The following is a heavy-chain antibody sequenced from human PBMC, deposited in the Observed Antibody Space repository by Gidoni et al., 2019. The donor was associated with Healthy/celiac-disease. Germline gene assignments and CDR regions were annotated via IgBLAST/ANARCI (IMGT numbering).Heavy chain of an antibody. CDR2: IWYDGSNK. V-gene: IGHV3-33*01. D-gene: IGHD4-17*01. CDR3: ARATVTTSSPSMDY. J-gene: IGHJ4*02. CDR1: GFTFSSYG. Sequence: VQLVESGGGVVQPGRSLRLSCAASGFTFSSYGMHWVRQAPGKGLEWVAVIWYDGSNKYYADSVKGRFTISRDNSKNTLYLQMNSLRAEDTAVYYCARATVTTSSPSMDYWGQGTLVTVSS.